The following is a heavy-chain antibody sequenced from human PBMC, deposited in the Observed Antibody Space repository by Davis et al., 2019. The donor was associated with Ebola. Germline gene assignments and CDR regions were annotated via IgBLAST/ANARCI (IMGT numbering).Heavy chain of an antibody. CDR2: INAGNGNT. V-gene: IGHV1-3*01. CDR1: GYTFTSYA. D-gene: IGHD3-9*01. J-gene: IGHJ4*02. CDR3: AREGSWFDWHYFDY. Sequence: ASVKVSCKASGYTFTSYAMHWVRQAPGQRLEWMGWINAGNGNTKYSQKFQGRVTITRDTSASTAYMELSSLRSEDTAVYYCAREGSWFDWHYFDYWGQGTLVTVSS.